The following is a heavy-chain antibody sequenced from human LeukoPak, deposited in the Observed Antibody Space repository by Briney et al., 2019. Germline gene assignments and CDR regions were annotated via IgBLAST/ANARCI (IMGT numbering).Heavy chain of an antibody. V-gene: IGHV5-51*01. D-gene: IGHD4-17*01. J-gene: IGHJ4*02. CDR1: GYSFTSYW. CDR3: ARSQTRGTTVSNY. Sequence: GESLQISCKGSGYSFTSYWIGWVRQLPGKDREWMGIIYPGDSDTRYSPSFQGQVTISADKSISTAYLQWRSLKASDTAMYYCARSQTRGTTVSNYWGQGTLVTVSS. CDR2: IYPGDSDT.